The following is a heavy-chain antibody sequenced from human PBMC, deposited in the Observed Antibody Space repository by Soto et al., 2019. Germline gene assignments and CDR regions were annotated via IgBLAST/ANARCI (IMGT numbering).Heavy chain of an antibody. D-gene: IGHD6-13*01. CDR2: INAGNGNT. Sequence: QVQLVQSGAEVKKPGASVKVSCKASGYTFTSYAMHWVRQAPGQRLEWMGWINAGNGNTKYSQKFQGRVTITRDTSASTAYMELSSLRSEDTAVYYCAIPPPKQQLDYYGMDVWGQGTTVTVSS. CDR3: AIPPPKQQLDYYGMDV. CDR1: GYTFTSYA. J-gene: IGHJ6*02. V-gene: IGHV1-3*01.